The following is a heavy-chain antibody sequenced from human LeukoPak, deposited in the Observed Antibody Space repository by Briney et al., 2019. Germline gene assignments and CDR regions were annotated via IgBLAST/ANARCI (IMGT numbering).Heavy chain of an antibody. V-gene: IGHV3-23*01. CDR3: AKVQYCSGGSCPDAFDI. CDR1: GVTFSSYA. Sequence: GGSLRLSCAASGVTFSSYAMSSVRQAPGKGLEWVSAISGSGGSTYYADSVKGRFTISRDNSKNTLYLQMNSLRAEDTAVYYCAKVQYCSGGSCPDAFDIWGQGTMVTVSS. D-gene: IGHD2-15*01. CDR2: ISGSGGST. J-gene: IGHJ3*02.